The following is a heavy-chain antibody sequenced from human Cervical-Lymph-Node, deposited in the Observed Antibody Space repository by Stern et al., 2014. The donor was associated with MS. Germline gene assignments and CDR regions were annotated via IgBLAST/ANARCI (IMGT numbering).Heavy chain of an antibody. CDR3: ARESYDFWSGSYHYYYGMDV. J-gene: IGHJ6*02. Sequence: VQLGESGAEVKKPGSSVKVSCKASGGTFSSYAISWVRQAPGQGLEWMGGIIPIFGIANYAQKFQGRVTITADKSTSTAYMELSSLRSEDTAVYYCARESYDFWSGSYHYYYGMDVWGQGTTVTVSS. D-gene: IGHD3-3*01. CDR1: GGTFSSYA. V-gene: IGHV1-69*17. CDR2: IIPIFGIA.